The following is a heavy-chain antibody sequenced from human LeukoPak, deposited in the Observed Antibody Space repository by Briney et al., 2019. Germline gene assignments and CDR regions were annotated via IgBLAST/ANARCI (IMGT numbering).Heavy chain of an antibody. Sequence: SETLSLTCTVSVGSISSSSYYWGWIRQPPGKGLEWIGSIYYSGSTYYNPSLKSRVTISVDTSKNQFSLKLSSVTAADTAVYYCARDGHDILTGMQFDYWGQGALVTVSS. CDR3: ARDGHDILTGMQFDY. V-gene: IGHV4-39*07. J-gene: IGHJ4*02. CDR2: IYYSGST. D-gene: IGHD3-9*01. CDR1: VGSISSSSYY.